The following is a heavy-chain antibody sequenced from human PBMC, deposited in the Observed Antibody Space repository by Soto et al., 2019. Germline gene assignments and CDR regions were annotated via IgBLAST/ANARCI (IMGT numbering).Heavy chain of an antibody. V-gene: IGHV2-5*01. CDR2: IYWNDDK. J-gene: IGHJ4*02. CDR1: GVSLSTSGVG. Sequence: QITLKESGPTLVKPTQPLTLTCTFSGVSLSTSGVGVGWIRQPPGKALEWLALIYWNDDKRYSPSLKSRLTSTNDTSKNQVVLTMTNMDPVDTATYYCAHRRRERAYCGGDCYPYYFDYWGQGTLVTVSS. CDR3: AHRRRERAYCGGDCYPYYFDY. D-gene: IGHD2-21*02.